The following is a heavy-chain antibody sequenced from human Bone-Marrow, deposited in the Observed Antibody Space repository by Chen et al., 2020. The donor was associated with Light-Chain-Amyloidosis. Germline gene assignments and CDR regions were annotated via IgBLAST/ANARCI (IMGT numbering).Heavy chain of an antibody. CDR2: IYHTGTT. Sequence: QVQLQESGSLSVKPSETLSLTSSVSGYSISSGYYWGWIRQPPGKGLEWIGSIYHTGTTYYNPSLKSRVTISLDMSKNQFSRQRREGRAADQAVYYSTRAGVNGTGYFSPFDHWGQGYLVTVSS. CDR3: TRAGVNGTGYFSPFDH. D-gene: IGHD2-8*02. V-gene: IGHV4-38-2*02. J-gene: IGHJ4*02. CDR1: GYSISSGYY.